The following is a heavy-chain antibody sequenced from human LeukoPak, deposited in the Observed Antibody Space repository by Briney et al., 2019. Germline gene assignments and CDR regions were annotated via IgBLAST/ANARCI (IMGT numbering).Heavy chain of an antibody. D-gene: IGHD5-12*01. CDR1: GFTFSSYA. Sequence: PGGSLRLSCAASGFTFSSYAMSWVRQAPGKGLEWVSFMSGTGGNTYYADPVKGRLTISRDNSKNTLYLHMNSLRAEDTALYLCAKGHTGYDFPHFDYWGQGTLVTVSS. CDR2: MSGTGGNT. V-gene: IGHV3-23*01. CDR3: AKGHTGYDFPHFDY. J-gene: IGHJ4*02.